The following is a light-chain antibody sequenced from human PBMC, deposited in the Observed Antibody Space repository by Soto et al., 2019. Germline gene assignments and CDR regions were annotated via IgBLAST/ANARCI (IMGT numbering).Light chain of an antibody. CDR3: QQRSNWPPIT. CDR1: QSVSSY. CDR2: DAS. Sequence: EIVLTQSPATLSLSPGERVTLSCRASQSVSSYLAWYQQKPGQAPRLLIYDASNRATGIPARFSGSGSGTDFTLTISGLEPEDFAVYYCQQRSNWPPITFGQGTRLEIK. J-gene: IGKJ5*01. V-gene: IGKV3-11*01.